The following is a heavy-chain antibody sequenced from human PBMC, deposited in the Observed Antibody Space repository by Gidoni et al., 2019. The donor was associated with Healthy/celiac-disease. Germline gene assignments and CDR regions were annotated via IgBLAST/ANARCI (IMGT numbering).Heavy chain of an antibody. Sequence: EVQVVESGGGLLQPGRAVRLPCTASGFTFGDYAMSWFRQAPGKGLAWLSFISSKTYGETTEYAASVKGRFTISRDDSKSIAYLQMNSLETEDTAVYYCTGADDIWRYYFDYWGQGTLVTVSS. CDR1: GFTFGDYA. J-gene: IGHJ4*02. CDR2: ISSKTYGETT. V-gene: IGHV3-49*03. D-gene: IGHD2-21*01. CDR3: TGADDIWRYYFDY.